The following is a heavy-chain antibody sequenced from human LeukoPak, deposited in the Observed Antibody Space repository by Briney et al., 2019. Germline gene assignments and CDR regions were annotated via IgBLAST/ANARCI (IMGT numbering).Heavy chain of an antibody. CDR1: GYTFTSYG. Sequence: ASVKVPCKASGYTFTSYGISWVRQAPGQGLEWMGWISAYNGNTNYAQKLQGRVTMTTDTSTSTAYMELRSLRSDDTAVYYCARGVDYYGSGSYHNWFDPWGQGTLVTVSS. J-gene: IGHJ5*02. CDR3: ARGVDYYGSGSYHNWFDP. CDR2: ISAYNGNT. V-gene: IGHV1-18*01. D-gene: IGHD3-10*01.